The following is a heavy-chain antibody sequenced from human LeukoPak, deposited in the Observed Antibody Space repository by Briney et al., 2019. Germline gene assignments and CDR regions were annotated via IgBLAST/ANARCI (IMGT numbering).Heavy chain of an antibody. D-gene: IGHD2-15*01. Sequence: GGSLRLSCAASGFTFSRFGTNWVRQAPGKGLEWVSYISGISSNNMYYADSVKGRFTISRDNAKNSLYLQMNSLRDEDTAVYYCAQKGGADNWGQGTLVTVSS. V-gene: IGHV3-48*02. CDR3: AQKGGADN. CDR1: GFTFSRFG. CDR2: ISGISSNNM. J-gene: IGHJ4*02.